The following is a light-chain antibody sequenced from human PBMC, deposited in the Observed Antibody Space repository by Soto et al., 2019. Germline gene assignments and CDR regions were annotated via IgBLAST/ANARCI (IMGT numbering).Light chain of an antibody. J-gene: IGLJ1*01. V-gene: IGLV2-23*02. CDR1: SSDVGSYNL. Sequence: QSVLTQPASVSGSPGQSITISRTGTSSDVGSYNLVSRYQQHPGKAPKLMIYEVSKRPSGVSNRFSGSKSGNTASLTISGLQAEDEADYYCCSYAGSSTYYVFGTGTKVTVL. CDR3: CSYAGSSTYYV. CDR2: EVS.